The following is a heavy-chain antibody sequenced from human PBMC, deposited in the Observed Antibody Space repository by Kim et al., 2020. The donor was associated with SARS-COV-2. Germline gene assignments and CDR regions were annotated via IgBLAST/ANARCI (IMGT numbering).Heavy chain of an antibody. CDR1: GGSISSGGYY. J-gene: IGHJ3*02. CDR3: ARPPNGGVIAISAFDI. CDR2: IYYSGST. Sequence: SETLSPTCTVSGGSISSGGYYWSWIGQHPGKGLEWLGYIYYSGSTSYNPSLKSRVTISVDTSKNQFALKLSSVTAADTAVYYCARPPNGGVIAISAFDIWGQGTMVTVSS. D-gene: IGHD2-21*01. V-gene: IGHV4-31*03.